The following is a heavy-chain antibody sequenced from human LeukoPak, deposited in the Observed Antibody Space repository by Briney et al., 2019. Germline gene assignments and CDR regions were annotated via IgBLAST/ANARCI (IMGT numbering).Heavy chain of an antibody. D-gene: IGHD4-17*01. Sequence: PSETLSLNSTVSGDSFSSHYWTWLRQPQGQGLEWIGYLSYRRSTKYNPSLKNRVTISIDTYKIQLSLRLRSVTDAGASVYDGTRVLVRVTKGLEIWGQGTMVSVSS. V-gene: IGHV4-59*11. J-gene: IGHJ3*02. CDR1: GDSFSSHY. CDR2: LSYRRST. CDR3: TRVLVRVTKGLEI.